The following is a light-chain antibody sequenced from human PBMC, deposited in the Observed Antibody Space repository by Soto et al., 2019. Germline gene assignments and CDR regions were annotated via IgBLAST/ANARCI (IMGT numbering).Light chain of an antibody. J-gene: IGKJ1*01. CDR2: GAS. CDR1: QSVRSD. Sequence: EIVLTQSLATLSVSPGERATLSCRASQSVRSDLAWHQQKPGQAPRLLIYGASTRASGIPARFSGSGSGTEFTLTISSLQSEDFAVYYCQQYNNWPPTFGQGTKVEIK. V-gene: IGKV3-15*01. CDR3: QQYNNWPPT.